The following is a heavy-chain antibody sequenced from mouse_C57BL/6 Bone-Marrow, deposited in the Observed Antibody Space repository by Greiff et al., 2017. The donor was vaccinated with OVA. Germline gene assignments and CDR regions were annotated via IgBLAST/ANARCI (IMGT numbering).Heavy chain of an antibody. J-gene: IGHJ4*01. D-gene: IGHD1-1*01. V-gene: IGHV1-72*01. CDR1: GYTFTSYW. Sequence: QVQLQQPGAELVKPGASVKLSCKASGYTFTSYWMHWVKQRPGRGLEWIGRIDPNSGGTNYNEKFKSKATLTVDKPSSTAYMQLSSLTSEDSAVYYCAREATVVAKGAMDYGGQGTSVTVSS. CDR2: IDPNSGGT. CDR3: AREATVVAKGAMDY.